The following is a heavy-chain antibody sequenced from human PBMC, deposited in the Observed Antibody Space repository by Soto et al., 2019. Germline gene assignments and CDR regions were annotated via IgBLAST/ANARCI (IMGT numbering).Heavy chain of an antibody. D-gene: IGHD4-17*01. CDR3: ARAGTVTTGYYYYGMDV. Sequence: QVQLVESGGGVVQPGRALRLSCAASGFTFRSYGMHWVRQAPGKGLEWVAVIWYDGSNKYYADSVKGRFTISRDSSKNTLYLQMNSLRAEDTAVYYCARAGTVTTGYYYYGMDVWGQGTTVTVSS. CDR2: IWYDGSNK. CDR1: GFTFRSYG. V-gene: IGHV3-33*01. J-gene: IGHJ6*02.